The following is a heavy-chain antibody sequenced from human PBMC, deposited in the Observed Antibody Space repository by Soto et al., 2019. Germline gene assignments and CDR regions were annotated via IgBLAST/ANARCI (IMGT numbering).Heavy chain of an antibody. CDR1: GYMFTTYG. J-gene: IGHJ4*02. Sequence: QVQLVQSGGEVKKPGASVEVSCRTSGYMFTTYGMSWVRQAPGQGLEWMAWISAYNGNKKYAQKFQGRVTMTTDTTTSTVSMDLRTLTSDDTGTYFCARTGGGMAARPLEYWGQGTLVTVSS. CDR3: ARTGGGMAARPLEY. V-gene: IGHV1-18*04. D-gene: IGHD6-6*01. CDR2: ISAYNGNK.